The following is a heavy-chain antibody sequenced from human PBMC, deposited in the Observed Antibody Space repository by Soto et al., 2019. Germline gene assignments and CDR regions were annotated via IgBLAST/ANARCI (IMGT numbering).Heavy chain of an antibody. CDR2: IHSGGSRI. J-gene: IGHJ4*02. D-gene: IGHD4-4*01. V-gene: IGHV3-48*03. CDR3: ALAGYDSNYYAVTPLSAGHF. Sequence: EVQLVESGGGLVQPGGSLILSCAASGFTFSTYHMNWVRQAPGKGLEWVSYIHSGGSRIYYADSVKGRFTISRDNAKNSLYLQMNSLRAEDTAVYYCALAGYDSNYYAVTPLSAGHFWGQGTLVTVSS. CDR1: GFTFSTYH.